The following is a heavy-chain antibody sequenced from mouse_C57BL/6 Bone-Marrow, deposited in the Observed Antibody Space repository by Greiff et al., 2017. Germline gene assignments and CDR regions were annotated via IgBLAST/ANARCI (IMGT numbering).Heavy chain of an antibody. V-gene: IGHV5-6*01. Sequence: EVKVVESGGDLVKPGGSLKLSCAASGFTFSSYGMSWVRQTPDKRLEWVATISSGGSYTYYPDSVKGRLTISRDNAKNTLYLQMSRLKSEDTAMYYCARHRGYGSSFAYWGQGTLVTVSA. CDR2: ISSGGSYT. CDR3: ARHRGYGSSFAY. D-gene: IGHD1-1*01. CDR1: GFTFSSYG. J-gene: IGHJ3*01.